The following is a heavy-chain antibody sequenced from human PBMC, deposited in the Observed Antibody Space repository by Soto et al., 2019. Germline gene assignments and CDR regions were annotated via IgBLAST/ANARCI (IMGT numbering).Heavy chain of an antibody. CDR2: INAGNGNT. CDR1: GYTFTSYA. CDR3: ARSNWNYESFGYYYGMDV. Sequence: ASVKVSCKASGYTFTSYAMHWVRQAPGQRLEWMGWINAGNGNTKYSQKFQGRVTITRDTSASTAYMELSSLRSEDTAVYYCARSNWNYESFGYYYGMDVWGQGTTVTVSS. V-gene: IGHV1-3*01. J-gene: IGHJ6*02. D-gene: IGHD1-7*01.